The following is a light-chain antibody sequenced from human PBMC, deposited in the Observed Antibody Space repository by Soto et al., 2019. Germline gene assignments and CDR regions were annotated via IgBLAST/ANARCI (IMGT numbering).Light chain of an antibody. V-gene: IGLV2-23*01. CDR2: EGS. Sequence: QSALTQPASVSGSPGQSITISCTGTSSDVGSYNLVSWYQQHPGKAPKLMIYEGSKRPSGVSNRFSGSKSGNTASLTISGFRAEDEVVFYGCSYEGSSTPALYVFGTGTKVPVL. J-gene: IGLJ1*01. CDR1: SSDVGSYNL. CDR3: CSYEGSSTPALYV.